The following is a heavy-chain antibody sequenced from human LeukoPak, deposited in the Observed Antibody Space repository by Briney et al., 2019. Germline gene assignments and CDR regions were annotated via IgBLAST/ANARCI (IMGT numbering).Heavy chain of an antibody. D-gene: IGHD1-7*01. Sequence: GGSLRLSCAASGFSFSSYVMHWVRQAPGKGLEWVSYISSSGSSIYYADSVKGRFTISRDNAENSLNLQMNSLRAEDTAVYYCARGDNWNSYYYYYMDVWGKGTTVTVFS. CDR2: ISSSGSSI. CDR3: ARGDNWNSYYYYYMDV. CDR1: GFSFSSYV. V-gene: IGHV3-48*04. J-gene: IGHJ6*03.